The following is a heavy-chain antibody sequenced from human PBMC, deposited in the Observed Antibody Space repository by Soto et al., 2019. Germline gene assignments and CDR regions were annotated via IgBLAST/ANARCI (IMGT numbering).Heavy chain of an antibody. J-gene: IGHJ6*02. CDR1: GYTFTSYG. V-gene: IGHV1-18*01. CDR2: ISAYNGNT. Sequence: ASVKVSCKASGYTFTSYGISWVRQAPGQGLEWMGWISAYNGNTNYAQKLQGRVTMTTDTSTSTAYMELRSLRSEDTAVYYCARGESLAARSGYGMDVWGQGTTVTVSS. D-gene: IGHD6-13*01. CDR3: ARGESLAARSGYGMDV.